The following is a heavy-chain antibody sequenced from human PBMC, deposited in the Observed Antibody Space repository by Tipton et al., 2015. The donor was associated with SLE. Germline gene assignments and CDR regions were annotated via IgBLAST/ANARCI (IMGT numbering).Heavy chain of an antibody. CDR1: GGSFSDYY. J-gene: IGHJ6*03. CDR2: INHSGST. CDR3: ARGGAVYYYYCYMDV. Sequence: TLSLTCAVYGGSFSDYYWSWIRQPPGKGLEWIGEINHSGSTNYNPSLKSRVTISVDTSKNQFSLKLSSVTAADTAVYYCARGGAVYYYYCYMDVWGQGTTVTVS. V-gene: IGHV4-34*01. D-gene: IGHD3-10*01.